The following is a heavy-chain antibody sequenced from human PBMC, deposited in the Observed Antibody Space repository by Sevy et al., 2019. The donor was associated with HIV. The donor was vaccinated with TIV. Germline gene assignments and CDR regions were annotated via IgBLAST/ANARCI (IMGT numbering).Heavy chain of an antibody. CDR3: ALERLSSDVAEYFQN. Sequence: GGSLRLSCAASGFTFNRYSMHWVRQAPGKGLEWVATISFDATNKHYPDSVKGRFTISGDNFQNSLFLQMDSLRPEDTAVYYCALERLSSDVAEYFQNWGQGTLVTVSS. V-gene: IGHV3-30-3*01. D-gene: IGHD1-1*01. CDR2: ISFDATNK. J-gene: IGHJ1*01. CDR1: GFTFNRYS.